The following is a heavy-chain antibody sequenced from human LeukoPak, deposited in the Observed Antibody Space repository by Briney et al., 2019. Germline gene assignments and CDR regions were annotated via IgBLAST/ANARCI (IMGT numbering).Heavy chain of an antibody. J-gene: IGHJ5*02. CDR1: GGSFSGYY. D-gene: IGHD6-13*01. CDR2: INHSGST. Sequence: PSETLSLTCAVYGGSFSGYYWSWIRQPPGKGLEWIGEINHSGSTNYNPSLKSRVTISVDTSKNQFSLKLSSVTAADTAVYYCARPVSSRAHFDPWGQGTLVTVSS. V-gene: IGHV4-34*01. CDR3: ARPVSSRAHFDP.